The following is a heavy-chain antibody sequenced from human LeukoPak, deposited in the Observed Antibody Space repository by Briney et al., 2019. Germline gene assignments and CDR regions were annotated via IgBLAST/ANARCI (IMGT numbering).Heavy chain of an antibody. CDR2: INAGNGNT. CDR3: AGLMTTVTDPFDY. D-gene: IGHD4-11*01. J-gene: IGHJ4*02. V-gene: IGHV1-3*01. Sequence: ASVKVSCKASGYTFTSYAMHWVRQAPGQRLEWMGWINAGNGNTKYSQKFQGRVTITRDTSASTAYMELSSLRSDDTAVYYCAGLMTTVTDPFDYWGQGTLVTVSS. CDR1: GYTFTSYA.